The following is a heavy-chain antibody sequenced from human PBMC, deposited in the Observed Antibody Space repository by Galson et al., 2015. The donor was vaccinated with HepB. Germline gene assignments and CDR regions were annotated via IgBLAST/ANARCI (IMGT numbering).Heavy chain of an antibody. CDR1: GYTFTSYA. V-gene: IGHV1-3*01. D-gene: IGHD2-2*01. CDR2: INAGNGNT. CDR3: ARDGYCSSTSCYLELVVSRNWFDP. J-gene: IGHJ5*02. Sequence: SVKVSCKASGYTFTSYAMHWVRQAPGQRLGWMGWINAGNGNTKYSQKFQGRVTITRDTSASTAYMELSSLRSEDTAVYYCARDGYCSSTSCYLELVVSRNWFDPWGQGTLVTVSS.